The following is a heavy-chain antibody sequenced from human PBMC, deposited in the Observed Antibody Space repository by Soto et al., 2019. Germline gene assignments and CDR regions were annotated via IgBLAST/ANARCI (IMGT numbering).Heavy chain of an antibody. J-gene: IGHJ6*03. CDR2: IWYDGSNK. V-gene: IGHV3-33*01. CDR3: ARGGRGVVVPAAYYYYYYYMDV. D-gene: IGHD2-2*01. Sequence: QVQLVESGGGVVQPGRSLRLSCAASGFTFSSYGMHWVRQAPGKGLEWVAVIWYDGSNKYYADSVKGRFTISRDNSKNTLDRQMNSLRAEDTAVYYCARGGRGVVVPAAYYYYYYYMDVWGKGTTVTVSS. CDR1: GFTFSSYG.